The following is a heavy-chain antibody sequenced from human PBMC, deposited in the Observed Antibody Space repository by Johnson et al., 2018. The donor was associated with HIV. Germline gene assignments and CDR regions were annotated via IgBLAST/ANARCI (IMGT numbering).Heavy chain of an antibody. J-gene: IGHJ3*02. V-gene: IGHV3-53*02. Sequence: VQLVETGGGLIQPGGSLRLSCAASGFTVSSNYMSWVRQAPGKGLEWVSVIYSGGSTYYADSVKGRFTISRDNSKNTLYLQMNSLRAEETAVYYCARQYSSSWYLNSDAFDIWGQGTMVTVSS. CDR3: ARQYSSSWYLNSDAFDI. D-gene: IGHD6-13*01. CDR1: GFTVSSNY. CDR2: IYSGGST.